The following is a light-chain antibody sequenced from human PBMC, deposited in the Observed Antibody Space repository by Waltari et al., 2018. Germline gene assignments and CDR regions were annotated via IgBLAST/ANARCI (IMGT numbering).Light chain of an antibody. CDR3: QHYLRLPVT. V-gene: IGKV3-20*01. J-gene: IGKJ1*01. CDR2: GAS. Sequence: EIVLTQSPGTLSLSPGERATVPCRSSQSVSSAFAWYQQKPGQAPRLLIYGASTRATGIPDRFSGSGSGTDFSLTISRLEPDDFAVYYCQHYLRLPVTFGQGTTVEI. CDR1: QSVSSAF.